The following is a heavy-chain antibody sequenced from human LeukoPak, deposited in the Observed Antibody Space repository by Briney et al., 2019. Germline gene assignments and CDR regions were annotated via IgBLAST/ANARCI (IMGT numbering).Heavy chain of an antibody. Sequence: GGSLRLSCAASGFTFSSYAMSWVRQAPGKGLEWVSAISGSGGSTYYADSVKGRFTISRDNSKNTLYLQMNSLRAEDTAVYCCAKDQSQDIVVVPAANYYYYGMDVWGQGTTVTVSS. CDR3: AKDQSQDIVVVPAANYYYYGMDV. V-gene: IGHV3-23*01. CDR2: ISGSGGST. CDR1: GFTFSSYA. D-gene: IGHD2-2*01. J-gene: IGHJ6*02.